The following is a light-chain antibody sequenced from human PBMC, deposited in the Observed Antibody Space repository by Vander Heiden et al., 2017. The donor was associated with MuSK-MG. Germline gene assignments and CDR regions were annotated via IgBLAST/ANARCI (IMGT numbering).Light chain of an antibody. CDR1: QSISNW. V-gene: IGKV1-5*01. Sequence: DIQMTQSPSALSASVGDRVAITCRASQSISNWLAWYQQKPGKAPKLLIYDASSLQSGVSSRFSGSGYGTEFTLTISGRQPDDFAAYYCQQYKSFSSWTFGQGTKVEIK. CDR3: QQYKSFSSWT. J-gene: IGKJ1*01. CDR2: DAS.